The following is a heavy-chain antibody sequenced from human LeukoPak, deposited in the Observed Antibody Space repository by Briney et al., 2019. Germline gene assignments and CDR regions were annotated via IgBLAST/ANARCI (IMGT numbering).Heavy chain of an antibody. CDR2: IRNKANGGTA. V-gene: IGHV3-49*04. D-gene: IGHD6-19*01. J-gene: IGHJ4*02. CDR3: SRAYTSGWLGINDY. CDR1: GFTFSDYA. Sequence: GGSLRLSCTASGFTFSDYAMSWVRQAPGKGLEWVGFIRNKANGGTADYAASVKGRFTISRDDSKTIAYLQMNSLKTEDTPVYYCSRAYTSGWLGINDYWGQGALVTVSS.